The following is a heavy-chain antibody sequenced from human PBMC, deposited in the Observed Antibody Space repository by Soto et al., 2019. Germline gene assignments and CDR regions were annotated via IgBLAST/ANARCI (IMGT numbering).Heavy chain of an antibody. CDR1: GGTFNSYA. J-gene: IGHJ6*02. D-gene: IGHD5-12*01. Sequence: QVQLVQSGAEVKKPGSSVKVSCKASGGTFNSYAISWVQQAPGQGLEWMGGIIPIFGTANYAQNVQGRVAITADESTSGPDMQLSSLRAEGPVVYYCGIWGFSVGNKSKTTYGMDVWGQGTTVSVSS. V-gene: IGHV1-69*01. CDR2: IIPIFGTA. CDR3: GIWGFSVGNKSKTTYGMDV.